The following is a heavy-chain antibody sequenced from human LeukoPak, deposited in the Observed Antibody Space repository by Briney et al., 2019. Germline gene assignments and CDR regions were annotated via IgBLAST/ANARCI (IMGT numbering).Heavy chain of an antibody. V-gene: IGHV4-59*01. Sequence: SETLSLTCTVSGYSISGNSWSWIRQPPGKGLEWIGSIFSGGDTNYNPSLKSRVSTSVDTSKNQFSLNLNSVTAADTAVYYCARHETTLIRGLTQFEYWGQGTLVTVSS. J-gene: IGHJ4*02. CDR1: GYSISGNS. CDR3: ARHETTLIRGLTQFEY. CDR2: IFSGGDT. D-gene: IGHD3-10*01.